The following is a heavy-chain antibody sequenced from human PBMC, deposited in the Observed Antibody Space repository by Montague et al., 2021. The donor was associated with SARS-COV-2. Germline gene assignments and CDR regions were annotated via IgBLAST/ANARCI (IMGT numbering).Heavy chain of an antibody. J-gene: IGHJ3*01. Sequence: SETLSLTCAVYSGSFNDFYWTWIRQSPGKGLEWIGEINHTGSATYNPSLKGRVTLSIDTSKNQFSLKLQSATPADTAVYYCSRGQVTMSGVLIFIPAGGHLDGWGQGTSVTVSS. CDR1: SGSFNDFY. CDR2: INHTGSA. V-gene: IGHV4-34*01. CDR3: SRGQVTMSGVLIFIPAGGHLDG. D-gene: IGHD3-3*01.